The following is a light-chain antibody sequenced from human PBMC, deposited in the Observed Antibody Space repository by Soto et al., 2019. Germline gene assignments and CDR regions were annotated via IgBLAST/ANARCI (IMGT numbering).Light chain of an antibody. J-gene: IGLJ1*01. Sequence: QSVLTQPPSASGTPGQRVTISCSGSSSNIGSNYVYWYQQLPGTAPKLLTYRNNQRPSGVPDRFSGSKSGTSASLAISGLRSEAEADYYCAAWDDSLSGYVFGTGTKLTVL. CDR2: RNN. CDR1: SSNIGSNY. V-gene: IGLV1-47*01. CDR3: AAWDDSLSGYV.